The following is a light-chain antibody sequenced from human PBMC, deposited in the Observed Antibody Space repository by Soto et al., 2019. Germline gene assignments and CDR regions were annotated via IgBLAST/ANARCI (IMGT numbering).Light chain of an antibody. Sequence: DIQLTQSPSFLSASVGDRVTITCRASQGISSYLAWYQQKPGKAPKLLIYAASTLQSGIPSRFSGSGSGTEFTLTISSLQPEDFATYYRQQLNSYPGYTFGQETKLEIK. J-gene: IGKJ2*01. CDR2: AAS. V-gene: IGKV1-9*01. CDR1: QGISSY. CDR3: QQLNSYPGYT.